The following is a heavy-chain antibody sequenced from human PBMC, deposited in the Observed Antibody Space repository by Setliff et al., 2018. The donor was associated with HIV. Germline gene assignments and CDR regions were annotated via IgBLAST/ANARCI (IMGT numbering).Heavy chain of an antibody. J-gene: IGHJ6*03. V-gene: IGHV5-51*01. CDR1: GYTFTNYW. Sequence: GESLKISCKASGYTFTNYWIGWVRQMPGKGLEWMGIIHPGDSDTRYSPSFQGQVTISADKSISTAYLQWSSLKASDTAMYYCARQSGDYTVTTYYMDVWGKGTTVTVSS. CDR3: ARQSGDYTVTTYYMDV. D-gene: IGHD4-17*01. CDR2: IHPGDSDT.